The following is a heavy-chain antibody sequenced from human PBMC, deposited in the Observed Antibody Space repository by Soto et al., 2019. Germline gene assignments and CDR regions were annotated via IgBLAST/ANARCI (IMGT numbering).Heavy chain of an antibody. CDR1: GGTFSSYA. D-gene: IGHD3-16*02. Sequence: SVKVSCKASGGTFSSYASSWVRQAPGQGLEWMGGIIPIFGTANYAQKFQGRVTITADESTSTAYMELSSLRSEDTAVYYCARVHTYYDYVWGSYRRYYFDYWGQGTLVTVSS. CDR3: ARVHTYYDYVWGSYRRYYFDY. V-gene: IGHV1-69*13. J-gene: IGHJ4*02. CDR2: IIPIFGTA.